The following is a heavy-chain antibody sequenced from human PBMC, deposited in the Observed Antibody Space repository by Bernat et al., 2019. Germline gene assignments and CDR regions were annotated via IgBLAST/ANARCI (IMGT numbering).Heavy chain of an antibody. CDR3: ESYDYIWGSESLGVDI. CDR1: GVTGSSNY. V-gene: IGHV3-66*01. Sequence: GEAGGGWVRPGGALRLSGAASGVTGSSNYMSWVRQAPGRGLEWVSCIYSGGSTYDAASETGRFTISRDSSRNTLYLQMNSLRAEDTAVYDCESYDYIWGSESLGVDIWGQGTMVTVSS. D-gene: IGHD3-16*01. CDR2: IYSGGST. J-gene: IGHJ3*02.